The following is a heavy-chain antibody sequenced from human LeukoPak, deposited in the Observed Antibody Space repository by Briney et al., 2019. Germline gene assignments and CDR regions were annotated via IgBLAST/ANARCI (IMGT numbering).Heavy chain of an antibody. CDR1: GFTFSSYG. J-gene: IGHJ4*02. V-gene: IGHV3-33*01. Sequence: PGGSLRLSCAASGFTFSSYGMHWVRQAPGKGLEWVAVIWYDGSNKCYADSVKGRFTISRDNSKNTLYLQMNSPRAEDTAVYYCARGQHYDFWSGYYLWGQGTLVTVSS. CDR2: IWYDGSNK. CDR3: ARGQHYDFWSGYYL. D-gene: IGHD3-3*01.